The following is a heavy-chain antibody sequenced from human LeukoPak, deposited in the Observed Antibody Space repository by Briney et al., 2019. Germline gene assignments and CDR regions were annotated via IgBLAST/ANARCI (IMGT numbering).Heavy chain of an antibody. CDR1: GGSISSSSYY. Sequence: SETLSLTCTVSGGSISSSSYYWGWIRQPPGKGLEWIGSIYYSGSTYYNPSLKSRVTISVDTSKNQFSLKLSSVTAADTAVYYCAREVYGGNLGVGSWDYYYYYYMDVWGKGTTVTVSS. V-gene: IGHV4-39*07. CDR3: AREVYGGNLGVGSWDYYYYYYMDV. CDR2: IYYSGST. J-gene: IGHJ6*03. D-gene: IGHD4-23*01.